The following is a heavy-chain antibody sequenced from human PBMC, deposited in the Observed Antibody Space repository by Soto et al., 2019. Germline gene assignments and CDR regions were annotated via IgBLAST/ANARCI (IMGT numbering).Heavy chain of an antibody. D-gene: IGHD2-15*01. CDR3: ARIKLVDFFFINVDVYDMDV. J-gene: IGHJ6*02. V-gene: IGHV3-21*01. CDR1: GFTLSNYA. Sequence: EVQLVESGGGLVQPGGSLRLSCAASGFTLSNYAVNWVRQAPGKGLEWVSYISSDSRYIYHGDSGKGRFTISRDNARNSVYLQMNSLRDEDTAVYYCARIKLVDFFFINVDVYDMDVWGQGPPVTVSS. CDR2: ISSDSRYI.